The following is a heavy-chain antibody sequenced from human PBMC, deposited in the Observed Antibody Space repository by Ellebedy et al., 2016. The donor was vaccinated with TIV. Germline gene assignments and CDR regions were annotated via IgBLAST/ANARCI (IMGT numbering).Heavy chain of an antibody. CDR1: GFTFSDHY. D-gene: IGHD1-26*01. V-gene: IGHV3-72*01. CDR3: AQGGDSGSYNVLGY. CDR2: IRPKANGGTI. J-gene: IGHJ4*02. Sequence: GESLKISCAASGFTFSDHYMTWVRQAPGKGLAWVGFIRPKANGGTIEYAASVRGRFAISSDGSKSSLYLQMSSLKTEDTAVYYCAQGGDSGSYNVLGYWGQGVLVTVSS.